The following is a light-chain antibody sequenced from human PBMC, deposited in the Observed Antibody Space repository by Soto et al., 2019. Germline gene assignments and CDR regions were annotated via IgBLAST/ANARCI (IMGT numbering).Light chain of an antibody. CDR1: SSDFGTYNR. V-gene: IGLV2-18*02. CDR3: SSNTSSNTWV. CDR2: DVN. J-gene: IGLJ3*02. Sequence: QSVLTQPPSVSGSPGQSVTISCTGSSSDFGTYNRVSWHQQPPGTAPKLMIYDVNNRPSGVPDRFSGSKSGNTASLTISGLQAEDEADYYCSSNTSSNTWVFGGGTKLTVL.